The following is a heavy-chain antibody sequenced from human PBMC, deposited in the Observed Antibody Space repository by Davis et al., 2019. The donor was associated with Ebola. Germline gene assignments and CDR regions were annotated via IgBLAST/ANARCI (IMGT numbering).Heavy chain of an antibody. V-gene: IGHV3-7*01. CDR2: IKQDGGEK. J-gene: IGHJ5*02. Sequence: PGGSLRLSCAASGFTFTKFSNHGMHWVRQAPGKGLEWVADIKQDGGEKYYVDSVKGRFTISRDSAKNSLYLQMNSLRAEDTAVYYCARRVVGQQLSFDPWGQGTLVTVSS. D-gene: IGHD6-13*01. CDR3: ARRVVGQQLSFDP. CDR1: GFTFTKFSNHG.